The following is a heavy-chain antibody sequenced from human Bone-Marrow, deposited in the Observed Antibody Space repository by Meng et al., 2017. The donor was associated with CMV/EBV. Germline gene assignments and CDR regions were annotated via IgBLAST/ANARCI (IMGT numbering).Heavy chain of an antibody. J-gene: IGHJ4*02. Sequence: GGSLRLSCAASGFTVSSNEMSWVRQAPGKGLEWVSSISGGSTYYADSRKGRFTISRDNSKNTLHLQMNSLRAEDTAVYYCARIGYYDFWSQGVDYWGQGTLVTIAS. CDR3: ARIGYYDFWSQGVDY. D-gene: IGHD3-3*01. V-gene: IGHV3-38-3*01. CDR1: GFTVSSNE. CDR2: ISGGST.